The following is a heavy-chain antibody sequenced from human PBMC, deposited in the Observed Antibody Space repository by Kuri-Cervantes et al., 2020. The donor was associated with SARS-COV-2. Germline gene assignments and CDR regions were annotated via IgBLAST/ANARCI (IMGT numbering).Heavy chain of an antibody. CDR1: GYTFTSYG. J-gene: IGHJ4*02. CDR3: TRSQTRDGYNDF. CDR2: ISAYNGNT. Sequence: ASVKVSCKASGYTFTSYGISWVRQAPGQGLEWMGWISAYNGNTNYAQKFQGRVTMTRDTSTSTAYMELSSLTFEDTAVYFCTRSQTRDGYNDFWGQGTLVTVSS. D-gene: IGHD5-24*01. V-gene: IGHV1-18*01.